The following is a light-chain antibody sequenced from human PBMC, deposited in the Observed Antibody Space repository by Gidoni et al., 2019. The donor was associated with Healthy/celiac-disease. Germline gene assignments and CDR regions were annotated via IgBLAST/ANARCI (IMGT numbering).Light chain of an antibody. V-gene: IGKV1D-12*01. CDR2: AAS. CDR3: QQANSFPLT. CDR1: QGISSW. Sequence: DIQMTQSPSSVSASVGDRVTITCRASQGISSWLAWSQQKPGKGPKLLIYAASSLQSGVPSRVSGSGSGTDFNLNISSLQPEDFATYHCQQANSFPLTFGGGTKVEIK. J-gene: IGKJ4*01.